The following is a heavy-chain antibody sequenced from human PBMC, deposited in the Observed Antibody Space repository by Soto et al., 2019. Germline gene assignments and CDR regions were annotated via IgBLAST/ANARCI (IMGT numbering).Heavy chain of an antibody. Sequence: PSETLSLTCAVSGDSMSSSDYYWGWIRQPPGKGLEWIGYIYYSGSTYYNPSLKSRVTISVDTSKNQFSLKLSSVTAADTAVYYCARAGIVVSGDNWFDPWGQGTLVTVSS. CDR3: ARAGIVVSGDNWFDP. V-gene: IGHV4-31*11. D-gene: IGHD3-22*01. CDR2: IYYSGST. CDR1: GDSMSSSDYY. J-gene: IGHJ5*02.